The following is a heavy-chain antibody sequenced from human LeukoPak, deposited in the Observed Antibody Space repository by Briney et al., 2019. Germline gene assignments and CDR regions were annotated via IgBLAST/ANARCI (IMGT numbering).Heavy chain of an antibody. Sequence: PGGSLRLSCAASGFTVSSYSMNWVRQAPGKGLEWVSSISSGSSYIYYEDLVNGRFTISSDNAKNSLYLHMNRLRAEDTAVYYWARGYCSGGSCFWRSGMDVWGQGTTVTVSS. CDR1: GFTVSSYS. J-gene: IGHJ6*02. CDR2: ISSGSSYI. CDR3: ARGYCSGGSCFWRSGMDV. V-gene: IGHV3-21*01. D-gene: IGHD2-15*01.